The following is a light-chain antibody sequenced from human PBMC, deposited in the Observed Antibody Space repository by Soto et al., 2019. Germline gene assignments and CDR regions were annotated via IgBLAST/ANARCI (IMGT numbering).Light chain of an antibody. CDR1: QSVSSSY. Sequence: EIVLTQSPGTLSLSPGERATISCRASQSVSSSYLAWYQQKPGQAPRLLIYAASRRATGIPDRFSGSGSGTDFTLTISRLEPEDFAVYYCQQYGSSPSTFGQGTKVDIK. CDR2: AAS. J-gene: IGKJ1*01. V-gene: IGKV3-20*01. CDR3: QQYGSSPST.